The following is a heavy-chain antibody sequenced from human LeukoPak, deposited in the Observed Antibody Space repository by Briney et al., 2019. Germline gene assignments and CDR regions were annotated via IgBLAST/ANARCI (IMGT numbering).Heavy chain of an antibody. J-gene: IGHJ3*02. Sequence: GGSLRLSCAASGFIFSSKSMNWVRQAPGKGLEWVSYISYGSGTIYYADSVKGRFTISRDNAKNSLYLQMNSLRDEDTAVYYCAREFEGQEAGAYGSGSYDVFDIWGQGTMVTVSS. CDR1: GFIFSSKS. CDR2: ISYGSGTI. CDR3: AREFEGQEAGAYGSGSYDVFDI. V-gene: IGHV3-48*02. D-gene: IGHD3-10*01.